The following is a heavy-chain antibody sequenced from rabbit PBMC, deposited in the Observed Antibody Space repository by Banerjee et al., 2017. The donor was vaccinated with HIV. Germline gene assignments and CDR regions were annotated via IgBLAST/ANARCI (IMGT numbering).Heavy chain of an antibody. CDR2: IYTASSGNT. V-gene: IGHV1S45*01. D-gene: IGHD4-1*01. CDR1: GFSFSSSYW. J-gene: IGHJ4*01. CDR3: ARDLAGVIGWNFNL. Sequence: QEQLEESGGDLVKPEGSLTLTCTASGFSFSSSYWICWVRQAPGKGLEWIGCIYTASSGNTVYASWAKGRFTISKTSSTTVTLQMTSLTAADTATYFCARDLAGVIGWNFNLWGPGTLVTVS.